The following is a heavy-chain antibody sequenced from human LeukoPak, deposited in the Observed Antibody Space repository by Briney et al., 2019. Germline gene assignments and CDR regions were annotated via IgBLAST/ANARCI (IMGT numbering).Heavy chain of an antibody. J-gene: IGHJ6*03. CDR1: GYTFTGYY. CDR2: INPNSGGT. CDR3: ARENHGAFSYYMDV. Sequence: ASVKVSCKASGYTFTGYYMHWVRQAPGQGLEWMGWINPNSGGTNYAQKFQGRVTMTRDTSISTAYMELSRLRSDDTAVYYCARENHGAFSYYMDVWGKGTTVTVSS. D-gene: IGHD3-3*02. V-gene: IGHV1-2*02.